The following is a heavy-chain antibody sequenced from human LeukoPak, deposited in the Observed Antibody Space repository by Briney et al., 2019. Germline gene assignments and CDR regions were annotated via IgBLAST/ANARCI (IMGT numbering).Heavy chain of an antibody. D-gene: IGHD1-26*01. V-gene: IGHV3-21*01. CDR1: GFTFSRYT. CDR3: TRGTGSYDY. J-gene: IGHJ4*02. Sequence: GGSLGLSCAASGFTFSRYTVNWVRQAPGKGLEWVSSITSSSTYIYYADSVKGRFTISRDNAKNSLYLHMNSLRAEDTAVYYCTRGTGSYDYWGQGTRVTVSS. CDR2: ITSSSTYI.